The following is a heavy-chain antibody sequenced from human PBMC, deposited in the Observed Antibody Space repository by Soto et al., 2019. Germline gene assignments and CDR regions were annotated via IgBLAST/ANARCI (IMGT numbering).Heavy chain of an antibody. V-gene: IGHV4-59*01. Sequence: SETLSLTCTGSNDSIRSYYWSWIRQPPVKRLEWIGYISYSGSTDYNPSLKSRVTISGDTSKNQCSLKVSSVTAADTAVYYCARGTSWQLPFDYWGQGTLVTVSS. CDR2: ISYSGST. J-gene: IGHJ4*02. CDR3: ARGTSWQLPFDY. D-gene: IGHD6-13*01. CDR1: NDSIRSYY.